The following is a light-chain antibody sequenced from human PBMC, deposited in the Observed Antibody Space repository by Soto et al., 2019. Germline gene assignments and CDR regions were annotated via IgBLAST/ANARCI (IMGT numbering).Light chain of an antibody. V-gene: IGKV3-20*01. CDR3: QQYGSSPRT. Sequence: DIVLTQSPGTLSLSPRDRATLFCSASQSLSRSSLAWYQQKPGRAPRLLIYGASSRATGIPDSFSGSGSGTDFTLTISRLEPEDFAVYYCQQYGSSPRTFGQGTKVDIK. CDR2: GAS. J-gene: IGKJ1*01. CDR1: QSLSRSS.